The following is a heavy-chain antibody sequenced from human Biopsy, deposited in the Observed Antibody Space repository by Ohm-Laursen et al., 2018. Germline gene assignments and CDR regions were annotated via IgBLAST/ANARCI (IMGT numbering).Heavy chain of an antibody. J-gene: IGHJ3*02. CDR1: GYTFTRYY. CDR2: INPSHGST. Sequence: ASVKVSCNVSGYTFTRYYMHWVRQAPGQGLQWMGLINPSHGSTGSAQKFEGRFTMTRDTSTSTFYMELSSLRSEDTAIYYCARATLDYYDSNGYGADAFDIWGQGTMVTVSS. CDR3: ARATLDYYDSNGYGADAFDI. V-gene: IGHV1-46*01. D-gene: IGHD3-22*01.